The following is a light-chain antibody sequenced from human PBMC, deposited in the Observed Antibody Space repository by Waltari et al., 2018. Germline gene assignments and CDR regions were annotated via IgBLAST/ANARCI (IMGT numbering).Light chain of an antibody. Sequence: QAVLTQEPSVTVSPGGTVTLTCGSSPGAATSGHYPYWFQQKPGQAPRTLISYTSNKHSWTPARFSGSLRGGKAVLTLSGAHLEDEADYYCMLSYSGSWVFGGGTKLTVL. V-gene: IGLV7-46*01. CDR1: PGAATSGHY. J-gene: IGLJ3*02. CDR3: MLSYSGSWV. CDR2: YTS.